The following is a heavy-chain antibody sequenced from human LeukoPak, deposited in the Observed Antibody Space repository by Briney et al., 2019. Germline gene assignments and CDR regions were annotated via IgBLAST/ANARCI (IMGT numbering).Heavy chain of an antibody. V-gene: IGHV3-7*01. Sequence: GGSLRLSCAASGFTFSNYWKSWVRQAPGKGLEWVANIKEDGSEKYYVDSVKGRFTISRDNARNSLYPQMNSLRAEDTAVYYCASGRQLGYWGQGTLVTVSS. CDR1: GFTFSNYW. CDR2: IKEDGSEK. CDR3: ASGRQLGY. D-gene: IGHD6-13*01. J-gene: IGHJ4*02.